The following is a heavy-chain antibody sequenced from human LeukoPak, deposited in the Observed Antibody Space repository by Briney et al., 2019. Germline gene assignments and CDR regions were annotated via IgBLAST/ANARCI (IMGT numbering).Heavy chain of an antibody. D-gene: IGHD5-18*01. Sequence: ASVKVSCKVSGYTLTELSMHWVRQAPGKGLEWMGGFDPEDGETIYAQKFQGRVTMTTDTSTSTAYMELRSLRSDDTAVYYCARGGSGYSYGKIDSCGRGILVNVFS. CDR3: ARGGSGYSYGKIDS. CDR2: FDPEDGET. CDR1: GYTLTELS. J-gene: IGHJ4*02. V-gene: IGHV1-24*01.